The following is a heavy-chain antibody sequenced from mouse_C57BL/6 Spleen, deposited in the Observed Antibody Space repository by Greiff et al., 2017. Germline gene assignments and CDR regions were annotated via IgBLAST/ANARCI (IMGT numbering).Heavy chain of an antibody. CDR3: TRGTVVAPDY. D-gene: IGHD1-1*01. J-gene: IGHJ2*01. V-gene: IGHV1-15*01. Sequence: QVQLQQSGAELVRPGASVTLSCKASGYTFTDYEMHWVKQTPVHGLEWIGAIDPETGGTAYNQKFKGKAILTADKSSSTAYMELRSLTSEDSAVYYCTRGTVVAPDYWGQGTTLTVSA. CDR1: GYTFTDYE. CDR2: IDPETGGT.